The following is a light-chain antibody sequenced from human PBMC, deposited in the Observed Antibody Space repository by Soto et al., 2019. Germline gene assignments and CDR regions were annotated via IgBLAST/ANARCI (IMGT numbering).Light chain of an antibody. V-gene: IGKV3-11*01. CDR2: DAS. CDR3: QQRSNWPPLLT. Sequence: EIVLTQSPGALSLFPGERATLSFRASQSVSSYLAWYQQKPGQAPRLLLYDASNRATGIPARFSGSGSGTDFTLTISSLEPEDFAVYYCQQRSNWPPLLTFGGGTKVDIK. J-gene: IGKJ4*01. CDR1: QSVSSY.